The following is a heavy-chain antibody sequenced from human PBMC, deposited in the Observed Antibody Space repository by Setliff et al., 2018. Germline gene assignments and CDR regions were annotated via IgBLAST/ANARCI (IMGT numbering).Heavy chain of an antibody. CDR2: IIPVFRTA. V-gene: IGHV1-69*13. J-gene: IGHJ6*02. D-gene: IGHD6-19*01. CDR1: GGTFRSDG. CDR3: ARDSRQWLEGGASGDMDI. Sequence: ASVKVSCKASGGTFRSDGFNWVRQAPGQGLEWMGRIIPVFRTAKYAQKFQGRVTITADESTSTVFMELNSLRSEDTAFYYCARDSRQWLEGGASGDMDIWGQGTAVTVSS.